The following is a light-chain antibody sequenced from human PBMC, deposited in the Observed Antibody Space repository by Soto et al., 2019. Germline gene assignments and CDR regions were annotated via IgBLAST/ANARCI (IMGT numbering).Light chain of an antibody. CDR3: AAWDDSLNGEM. CDR2: NNS. CDR1: SSNIGSNA. Sequence: QSVLTQPPSASGTPGQRVTISCSGSSSNIGSNAVKWYQQLPGTAPKLLIYNNSQRPSGVPDRFSGSKSGTSASLAISGLQSDDEADYYCAAWDDSLNGEMFGGGTKVTVL. V-gene: IGLV1-44*01. J-gene: IGLJ3*02.